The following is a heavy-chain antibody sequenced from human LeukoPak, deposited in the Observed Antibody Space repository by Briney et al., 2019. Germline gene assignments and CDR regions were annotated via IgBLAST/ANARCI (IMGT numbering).Heavy chain of an antibody. CDR1: GFTFSDYY. J-gene: IGHJ4*02. Sequence: GGSLRLSCAASGFTFSDYYMSWIRQAPGKGLEWVAYITSSGDDIYYAASVKGRFTISRDNAKHALFLRMSSLRVEDTATYYCASDIVATSGDFWGQGTLVSVSS. CDR2: ITSSGDDI. D-gene: IGHD5-12*01. V-gene: IGHV3-11*01. CDR3: ASDIVATSGDF.